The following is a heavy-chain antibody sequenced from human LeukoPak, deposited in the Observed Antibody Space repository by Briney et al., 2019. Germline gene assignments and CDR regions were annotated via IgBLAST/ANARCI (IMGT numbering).Heavy chain of an antibody. CDR2: MNPNSGNT. D-gene: IGHD6-6*01. CDR3: ARAPLPSYSRSSWYFDL. V-gene: IGHV1-8*01. CDR1: GYTFTSYD. Sequence: GASVKVSCKASGYTFTSYDINWVRQATGQGLEWMGWMNPNSGNTGYAQKFQGRVTMTRNTSISTAYMELSSLRSEDTAVYYCARAPLPSYSRSSWYFDLWGRGTLVTVSS. J-gene: IGHJ2*01.